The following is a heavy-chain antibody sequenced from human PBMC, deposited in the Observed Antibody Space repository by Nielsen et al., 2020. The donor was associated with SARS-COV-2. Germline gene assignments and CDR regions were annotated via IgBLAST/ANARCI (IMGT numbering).Heavy chain of an antibody. D-gene: IGHD2-2*01. V-gene: IGHV3-23*01. CDR3: AQADCSSTSCPNN. CDR1: GFTFSSYA. Sequence: GGSLRLSCAASGFTFSSYAMSWVRQAPGKGLEWVLAISGSGGSTYYADSVKGRFTISRDNSKNTLYLQMNSLRAEDTAVYYCAQADCSSTSCPNNWGQGTLVTVSS. J-gene: IGHJ4*02. CDR2: ISGSGGST.